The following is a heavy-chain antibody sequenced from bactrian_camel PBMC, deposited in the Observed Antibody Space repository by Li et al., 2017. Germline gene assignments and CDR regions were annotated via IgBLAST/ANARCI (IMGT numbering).Heavy chain of an antibody. D-gene: IGHD2*01. CDR3: AASPSFSSRLPPTSFPL. V-gene: IGHV3S53*01. CDR2: LTRDGAT. J-gene: IGHJ4*01. CDR1: GYTYRDIC. Sequence: HVQLVESGGGSMQTGGSLRLSCAASGYTYRDICMGWFRQAPGKEREGVAVLTRDGATTYADSVKGRFTISKGNAKNTLYLQMNSLEPEDTAMYYCAASPSFSSRLPPTSFPLWGQGTQVTVS.